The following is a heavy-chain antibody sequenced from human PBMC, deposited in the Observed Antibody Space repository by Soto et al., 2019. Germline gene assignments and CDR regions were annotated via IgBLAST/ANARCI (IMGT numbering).Heavy chain of an antibody. J-gene: IGHJ6*02. CDR1: GGTFSSYA. Sequence: QVQLVQSGAEVKKPGSSVKVSCKASGGTFSSYAISWVRQAPGQGLEWMGGIIPIFGTANYAQKFQGRVTITADESTSTAYMELSSLRSEDTAVYYCARDLVNYSGYDLGYYYYGMDVWGQGTTVTVSS. CDR3: ARDLVNYSGYDLGYYYYGMDV. D-gene: IGHD5-12*01. CDR2: IIPIFGTA. V-gene: IGHV1-69*01.